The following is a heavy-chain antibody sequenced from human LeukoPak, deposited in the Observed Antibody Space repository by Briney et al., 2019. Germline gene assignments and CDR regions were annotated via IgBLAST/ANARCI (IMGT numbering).Heavy chain of an antibody. CDR2: IIPVYGTT. CDR3: ATNLLVEYWITYMDV. J-gene: IGHJ6*03. CDR1: GGSFRIYG. Sequence: ASVKVSCKASGGSFRIYGVTWVRRAPGQGLEWMGGIIPVYGTTNYATRLQGRVTITTDESTTTVYMELSSLTSEDTAIYYCATNLLVEYWITYMDVWGKGTTVTVSS. V-gene: IGHV1-69*05. D-gene: IGHD2/OR15-2a*01.